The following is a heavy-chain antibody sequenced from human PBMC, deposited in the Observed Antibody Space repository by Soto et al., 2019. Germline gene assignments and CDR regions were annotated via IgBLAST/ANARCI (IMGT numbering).Heavy chain of an antibody. Sequence: ASVKVSCKASGYTFTGYYMHWVRQAPGQGLEWMGWINPNSGGTNYAQKFQGRVTMTRDTSISTAYMELSRLRSDDTAVYYCARDGDSSGWYIGYWGQGTLVTVS. CDR1: GYTFTGYY. J-gene: IGHJ4*02. V-gene: IGHV1-2*02. CDR2: INPNSGGT. CDR3: ARDGDSSGWYIGY. D-gene: IGHD6-19*01.